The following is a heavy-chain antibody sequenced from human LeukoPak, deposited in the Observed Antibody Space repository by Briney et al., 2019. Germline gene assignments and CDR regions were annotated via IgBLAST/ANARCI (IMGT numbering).Heavy chain of an antibody. CDR1: GYSFTSYW. Sequence: GESLKISCKGSGYSFTSYWIGWVRQMPGKGLEWIGMIYPGDSDTRYSPSFQGQVTISADKSISTAYLQWSSLKASDTAMYYCATSAAAGYCSSTSCHLAFDYWGQGTLVTVSS. D-gene: IGHD2-2*01. CDR3: ATSAAAGYCSSTSCHLAFDY. J-gene: IGHJ4*02. V-gene: IGHV5-51*01. CDR2: IYPGDSDT.